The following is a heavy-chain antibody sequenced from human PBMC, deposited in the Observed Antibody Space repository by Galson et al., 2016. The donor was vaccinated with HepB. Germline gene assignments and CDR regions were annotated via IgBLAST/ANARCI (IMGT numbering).Heavy chain of an antibody. J-gene: IGHJ4*02. D-gene: IGHD3-22*01. V-gene: IGHV3-15*01. Sequence: SLRLSCASSEFTFSSAWISWVRQTPGKGLGWVGGIKSKPEGGTTDCAAPVEGRLPISRDDSTTTLYLQMNSLKIEDTAVYYCSTEWAYYDRRSSYFDYWGLGTLVSVSS. CDR2: IKSKPEGGTT. CDR1: EFTFSSAW. CDR3: STEWAYYDRRSSYFDY.